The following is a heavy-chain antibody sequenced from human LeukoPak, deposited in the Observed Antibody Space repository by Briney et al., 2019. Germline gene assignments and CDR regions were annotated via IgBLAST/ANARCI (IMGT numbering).Heavy chain of an antibody. V-gene: IGHV1-46*01. D-gene: IGHD2-2*01. CDR3: ARGEHIVVVPAASHYCYYYMDV. CDR2: INPSGGST. CDR1: GYNFTSYY. J-gene: IGHJ6*03. Sequence: ASVNVSCKASGYNFTSYYMHWVRQAPGQGLEWMGIINPSGGSTSYAQKFQGRVTMTRDTSTSTVYMELSSLRSEDTAVYYCARGEHIVVVPAASHYCYYYMDVWGKGTTVTVSS.